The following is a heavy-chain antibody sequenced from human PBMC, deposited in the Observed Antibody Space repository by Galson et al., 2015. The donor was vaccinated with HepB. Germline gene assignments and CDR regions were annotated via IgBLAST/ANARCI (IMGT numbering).Heavy chain of an antibody. CDR2: ISPYNRDA. CDR1: GYTFSTYS. D-gene: IGHD2-15*01. V-gene: IGHV1-18*01. CDR3: ARGALVGVVGGGQNNWFDP. J-gene: IGHJ5*02. Sequence: SVKVSCKASGYTFSTYSITWVRQAPGQGLEWMGWISPYNRDANYAWKFQGRVTMTTDTFTSTAYMELRSLRSDDTAVYYCARGALVGVVGGGQNNWFDPWGQGTLVTVSS.